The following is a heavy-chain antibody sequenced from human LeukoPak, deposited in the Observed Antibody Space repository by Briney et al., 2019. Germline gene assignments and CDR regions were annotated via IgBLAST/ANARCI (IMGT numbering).Heavy chain of an antibody. CDR3: ARGSKFGCSGGSCYSDYFDY. V-gene: IGHV1-46*01. CDR1: GYTFTSYG. CDR2: INPSGGST. J-gene: IGHJ4*02. Sequence: ASVKVSCKASGYTFTSYGISWVRQAPGQGLEWMGIINPSGGSTSYAQKFQGRVTMTRDMSTSTVYMELSSLRSEDTAVYYCARGSKFGCSGGSCYSDYFDYWGQGTLVTVSS. D-gene: IGHD2-15*01.